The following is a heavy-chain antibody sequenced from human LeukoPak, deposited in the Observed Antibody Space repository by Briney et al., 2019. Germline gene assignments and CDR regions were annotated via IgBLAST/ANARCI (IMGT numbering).Heavy chain of an antibody. CDR2: ISGGGGST. D-gene: IGHD2-2*01. Sequence: GGSLRLSCAASGFTLSSYVMGWVRQAPGKGLEWVSLISGGGGSTYYTDSVKGRFTVSRDNSKNTLYMELNSLRVEDTAVYYCERGDCSSSSCSGFYGMDVWGQGTTVTVSS. J-gene: IGHJ6*02. V-gene: IGHV3-23*01. CDR1: GFTLSSYV. CDR3: ERGDCSSSSCSGFYGMDV.